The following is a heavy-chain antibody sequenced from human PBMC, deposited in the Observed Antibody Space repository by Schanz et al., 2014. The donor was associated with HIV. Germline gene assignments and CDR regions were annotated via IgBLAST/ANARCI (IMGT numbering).Heavy chain of an antibody. Sequence: QVHLVQSGAEVRKPGASVKVSCKASGYTFSAYYIHWVRQAPGQGLEWMGWMNPSTGNSGYAQMFEVRVSMTRDTSISTAYLEVDSLKSEDTAVYYCARGPKWEGLMDVWGQGTTVIVSS. CDR3: ARGPKWEGLMDV. J-gene: IGHJ6*02. CDR1: GYTFSAYY. D-gene: IGHD1-26*01. V-gene: IGHV1-8*02. CDR2: MNPSTGNS.